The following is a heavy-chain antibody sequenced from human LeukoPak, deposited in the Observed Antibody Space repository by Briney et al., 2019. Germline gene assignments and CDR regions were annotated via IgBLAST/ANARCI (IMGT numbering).Heavy chain of an antibody. CDR2: IDPSGSYT. CDR3: ARPIAAAGTVWLW. D-gene: IGHD6-13*01. V-gene: IGHV5-10-1*01. J-gene: IGHJ4*02. CDR1: GYSFTSYW. Sequence: GESLKISCKGSGYSFTSYWISWVRQMPGKGVEWMGRIDPSGSYTNYSPSFQGHVTISADKSISTAYLQWSSLKASDTAMYYCARPIAAAGTVWLWWGQGTLVTVSS.